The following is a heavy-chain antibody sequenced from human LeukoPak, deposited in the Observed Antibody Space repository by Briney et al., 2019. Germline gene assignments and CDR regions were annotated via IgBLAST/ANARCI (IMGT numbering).Heavy chain of an antibody. CDR1: GGSISSSSYF. Sequence: SGTLSLTCTVSGGSISSSSYFWGWIRQPPGKGLEWIGSIFYSGSTYYNPSLNSRVTISIDTSKNQFSLRLSSVTAADTAVYFCARGYYDSEPDYWGQGTLVTVSS. V-gene: IGHV4-39*07. CDR2: IFYSGST. J-gene: IGHJ4*02. D-gene: IGHD3-22*01. CDR3: ARGYYDSEPDY.